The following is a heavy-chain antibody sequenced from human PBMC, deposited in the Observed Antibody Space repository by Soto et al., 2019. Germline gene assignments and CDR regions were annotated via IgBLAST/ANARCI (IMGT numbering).Heavy chain of an antibody. CDR1: GKPFPTFV. V-gene: IGHV1-3*01. D-gene: IGHD2-2*01. J-gene: IGHJ4*02. CDR3: ARGDLIVVVPAATKGYYFDY. Sequence: QVQLVQSGAEVKKPGASVKVSCKALGKPFPTFVWNWCAQAPDKSLRGMGWSNAGNGNTKYSQKFQGRVTITRDTSASTAYMELSSLRSEDTAVYYCARGDLIVVVPAATKGYYFDYWGQGTLVTVSS. CDR2: SNAGNGNT.